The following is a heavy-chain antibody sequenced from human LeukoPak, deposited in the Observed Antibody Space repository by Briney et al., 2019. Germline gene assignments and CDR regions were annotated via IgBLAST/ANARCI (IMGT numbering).Heavy chain of an antibody. CDR1: GYTFTSYG. V-gene: IGHV1-18*01. CDR3: ARGRGESYYDSSGYYCYFDY. Sequence: GASVKVSCKASGYTFTSYGISWVRQAPGQGLEWMGGLSAYNGNTNYAQERQGRVTMTTDTSTSTAYMELRSLRSDDTAVYYCARGRGESYYDSSGYYCYFDYWGQGTLVTVSS. J-gene: IGHJ4*02. D-gene: IGHD3-22*01. CDR2: LSAYNGNT.